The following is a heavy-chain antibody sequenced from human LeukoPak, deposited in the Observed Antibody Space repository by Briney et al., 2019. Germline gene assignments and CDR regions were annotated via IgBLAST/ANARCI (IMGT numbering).Heavy chain of an antibody. CDR1: GFTFSSYS. V-gene: IGHV3-21*01. Sequence: PGGSLRLSCAASGFTFSSYSMSWVRQAPGKGLEWVSSISDNSYWIYYADSVEGRFIISRDNAKNSLYLQMNSLRAEDTAVYYCARVGLSRGYSSSGGAFDIWGQGTMVTVSS. CDR2: ISDNSYWI. J-gene: IGHJ3*02. D-gene: IGHD6-6*01. CDR3: ARVGLSRGYSSSGGAFDI.